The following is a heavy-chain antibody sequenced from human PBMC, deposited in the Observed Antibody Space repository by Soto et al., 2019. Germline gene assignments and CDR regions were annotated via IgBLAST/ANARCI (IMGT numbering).Heavy chain of an antibody. D-gene: IGHD2-2*01. CDR1: GFTVSSDY. CDR2: IYSGGST. J-gene: IGHJ4*02. Sequence: GGSLRLSCAASGFTVSSDYMSWVRQAPGKGLEWVSVIYSGGSTYYDDSGKGRFTISRDNSKNTVYLQMDSLRYEDTAAYYCAKDNPYCSSSSCYVQFFDYWGQGTLVTVSS. V-gene: IGHV3-66*01. CDR3: AKDNPYCSSSSCYVQFFDY.